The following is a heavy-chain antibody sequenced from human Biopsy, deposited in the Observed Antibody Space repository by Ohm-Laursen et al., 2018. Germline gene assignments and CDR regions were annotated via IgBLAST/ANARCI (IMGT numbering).Heavy chain of an antibody. V-gene: IGHV4-59*07. J-gene: IGHJ4*02. D-gene: IGHD1-26*01. CDR2: IWSSGTT. CDR3: ARVVGAATGFDQ. CDR1: GGSISGYY. Sequence: SDTLSLTCSISGGSISGYYWNWIRQSPGKGLEWIGYIWSSGTTDCNPSLQSRVSMSLELSTDQFSLKVDSVTAADTAVYYCARVVGAATGFDQWGQGIPVTVSS.